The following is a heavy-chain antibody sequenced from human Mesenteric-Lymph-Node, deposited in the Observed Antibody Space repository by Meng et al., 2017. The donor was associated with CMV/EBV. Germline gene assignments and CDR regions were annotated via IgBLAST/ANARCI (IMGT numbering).Heavy chain of an antibody. CDR1: GFTFSTYW. J-gene: IGHJ6*02. Sequence: GESLKISCAASGFTFSTYWKSWVRQAPGKGLEWVSYISSSGSTIYYADSVKGRFTISRDNAKNSLYLQMNSLRAEDTAVYYCARSSSWGYYYYGMDVWGQGTTVTVSS. V-gene: IGHV3-48*04. CDR2: ISSSGSTI. D-gene: IGHD6-13*01. CDR3: ARSSSWGYYYYGMDV.